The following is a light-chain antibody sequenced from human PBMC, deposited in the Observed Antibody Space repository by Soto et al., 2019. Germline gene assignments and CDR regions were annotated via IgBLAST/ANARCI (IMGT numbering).Light chain of an antibody. V-gene: IGKV3-11*01. Sequence: VVLTQSPATLSLSPGDRATLSCRASQSVSSYLAWYQQKPGQAPRLLIYDASNRAAGIPARFSGSGSGTGFTLTISSLEPEDFAVYYCQQRSNWPSWTFGQGTKVDI. CDR3: QQRSNWPSWT. CDR2: DAS. CDR1: QSVSSY. J-gene: IGKJ1*01.